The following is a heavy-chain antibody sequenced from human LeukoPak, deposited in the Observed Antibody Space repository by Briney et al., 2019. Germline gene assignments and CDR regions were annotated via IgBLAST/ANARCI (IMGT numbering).Heavy chain of an antibody. CDR1: GFTFSSYY. D-gene: IGHD5-18*01. Sequence: PGGSLRLSCAASGFTFSSYYMNWVRQAPGKGLECISYISTSGSITLYADSVKGRFTISRDNARNSLYMQMNSLRPEDTAVYYCARVPKDGYSYGFYDFWGHGILVTVAS. CDR2: ISTSGSIT. CDR3: ARVPKDGYSYGFYDF. V-gene: IGHV3-48*03. J-gene: IGHJ4*01.